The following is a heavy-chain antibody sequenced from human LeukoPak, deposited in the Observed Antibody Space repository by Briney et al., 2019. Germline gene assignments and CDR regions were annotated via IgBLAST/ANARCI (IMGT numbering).Heavy chain of an antibody. V-gene: IGHV3-30*18. CDR2: ISYDGSNK. J-gene: IGHJ4*02. D-gene: IGHD1-7*01. Sequence: PGGSLRLSCAASGFTFSSYGMHWVRQAPGKGLEWVAVISYDGSNKYYADSVKGRFTISRDNSKNTLYLQMNSLRAEDTAVYYCAKNPAGTTIAFDYWGQGTLVTVSS. CDR3: AKNPAGTTIAFDY. CDR1: GFTFSSYG.